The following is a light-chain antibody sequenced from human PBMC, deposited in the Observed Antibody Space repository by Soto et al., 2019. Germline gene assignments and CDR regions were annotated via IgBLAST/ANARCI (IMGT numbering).Light chain of an antibody. Sequence: DIQLTQSPSSLSASVGDRVAITCRASEGISPYLAWYQEKPGKVPKLLIDTASTLQNGVPSRFSGSGSGTDFTLTISSLQPEDFATYYCLQLKRYPLTFGGGTRVEIK. J-gene: IGKJ4*01. CDR1: EGISPY. V-gene: IGKV1-9*01. CDR2: TAS. CDR3: LQLKRYPLT.